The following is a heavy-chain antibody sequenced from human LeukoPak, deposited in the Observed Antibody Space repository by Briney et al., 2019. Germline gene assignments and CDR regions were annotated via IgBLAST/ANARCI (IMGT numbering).Heavy chain of an antibody. CDR1: GLHSSGTA. Sequence: GGSLRLSCAASGLHSSGTAMSWVRQAPGKGLEWVSAISHDGMNAYYADSVKGRFTISRDNSKKTVSLEMSSLTAADTGVYYCAKDGAQYSSGPECDPRGQGALVTVSP. V-gene: IGHV3-23*01. D-gene: IGHD6-19*01. CDR3: AKDGAQYSSGPECDP. CDR2: ISHDGMNA. J-gene: IGHJ5*02.